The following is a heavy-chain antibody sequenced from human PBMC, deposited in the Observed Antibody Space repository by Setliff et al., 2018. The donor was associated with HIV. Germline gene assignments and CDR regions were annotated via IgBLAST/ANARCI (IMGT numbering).Heavy chain of an antibody. CDR3: ARRPEIQLWLSLFATPDYYFDY. CDR2: ISAYNGNT. D-gene: IGHD5-18*01. V-gene: IGHV1-18*01. Sequence: ASVKVSCKASGYTFTSYGISWVRQAPGQGLEWMGWISAYNGNTNYAQKLQGRVTMTTDTSTSTAYMELRSLRSDDTAVYYYARRPEIQLWLSLFATPDYYFDYWGQGTLVTVSS. CDR1: GYTFTSYG. J-gene: IGHJ4*02.